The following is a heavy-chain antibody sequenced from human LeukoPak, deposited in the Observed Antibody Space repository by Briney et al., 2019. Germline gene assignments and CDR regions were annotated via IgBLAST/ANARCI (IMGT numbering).Heavy chain of an antibody. CDR3: ARQGVAPGTQYSYYGMDV. Sequence: PGESLKISCKASGYSFTTYWMGWVRQMPGKGLEWMGIIFPGDSDTRYSPSFRGQVTISADKSISTAYLQWSSLRASDTAMYYCARQGVAPGTQYSYYGMDVWGQGTTVTVSS. V-gene: IGHV5-51*01. J-gene: IGHJ6*02. D-gene: IGHD2-15*01. CDR1: GYSFTTYW. CDR2: IFPGDSDT.